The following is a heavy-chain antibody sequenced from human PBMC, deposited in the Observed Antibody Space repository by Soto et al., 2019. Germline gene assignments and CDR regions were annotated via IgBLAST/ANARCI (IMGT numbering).Heavy chain of an antibody. Sequence: GGALRPRGPAAWLPSSDVGNPWDRLAPGKGLEWGAVIWYDGSNKYYADAVKGRFTISRDNSKDTLYLQMNSLRAEDTAVNYGARDNTPYSSSSLCDDWGREPRVAISS. CDR3: ARDNTPYSSSSLCDD. V-gene: IGHV3-33*01. CDR2: IWYDGSNK. D-gene: IGHD6-6*01. CDR1: WLPSSDVG. J-gene: IGHJ4*02.